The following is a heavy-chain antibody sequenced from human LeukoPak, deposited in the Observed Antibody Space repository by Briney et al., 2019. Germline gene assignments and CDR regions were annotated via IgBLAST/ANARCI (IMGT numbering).Heavy chain of an antibody. J-gene: IGHJ6*02. CDR3: ARTIAQYTNISLYYYYGMDV. CDR1: GFTFNSYA. V-gene: IGHV3-23*01. D-gene: IGHD1-7*01. CDR2: ISGNGDDT. Sequence: PGGSLRLSCTVSGFTFNSYAMSWVRQAPGKGLEWVSSISGNGDDTYHADSVKGRFTVSRDNSKSTLYLQMNSLRAEDTAVFYCARTIAQYTNISLYYYYGMDVWGQGTTATVSS.